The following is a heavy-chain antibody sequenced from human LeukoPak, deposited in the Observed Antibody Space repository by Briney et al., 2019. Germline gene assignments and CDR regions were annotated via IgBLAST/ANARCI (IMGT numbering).Heavy chain of an antibody. V-gene: IGHV3-23*01. CDR1: GFSFRDYD. J-gene: IGHJ3*02. CDR3: AKALTRWAFDM. D-gene: IGHD3-16*01. CDR2: MSLSTSGK. Sequence: TGGSLRLSCAASGFSFRDYDMSWVRQAPGKGLEWVSSMSLSTSGKTYADSVKGRFTVSTDKAKNTLYLQMDSLRAEDTAMYYCAKALTRWAFDMWGQGTMVTVSS.